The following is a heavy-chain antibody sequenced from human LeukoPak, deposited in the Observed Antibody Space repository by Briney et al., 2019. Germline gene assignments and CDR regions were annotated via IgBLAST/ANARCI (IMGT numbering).Heavy chain of an antibody. Sequence: GGSPRLSCSASGFTFSTYGMSWVRQAPGKRLEWVSGISGRDSNTYYADSVKGRFTISRDNSKNTLFLQMNSVRDEDTATYYCAKRSDYGGDSNYFDYWGQGTPVTVSS. V-gene: IGHV3-23*01. D-gene: IGHD4-23*01. CDR2: ISGRDSNT. CDR1: GFTFSTYG. CDR3: AKRSDYGGDSNYFDY. J-gene: IGHJ4*02.